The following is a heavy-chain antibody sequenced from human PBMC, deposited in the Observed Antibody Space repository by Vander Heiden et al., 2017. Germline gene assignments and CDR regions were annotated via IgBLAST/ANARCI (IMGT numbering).Heavy chain of an antibody. CDR3: AHSLFTVTSQEGWFDP. CDR1: GFSLNTNSVG. J-gene: IGHJ5*02. CDR2: IYWNADR. D-gene: IGHD4-17*01. Sequence: QITLKESGPTLVKPTQTLTLTCTFSGFSLNTNSVGVGWIRQPPGKALEWLALIYWNADRLYRPSLESRLTITKDTSENQVVLTMTNMDPVDTATYYCAHSLFTVTSQEGWFDPWGQGTLVTVSS. V-gene: IGHV2-5*01.